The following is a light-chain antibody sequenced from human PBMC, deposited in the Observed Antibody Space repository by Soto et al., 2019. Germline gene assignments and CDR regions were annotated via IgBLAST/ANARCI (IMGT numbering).Light chain of an antibody. CDR2: QDT. V-gene: IGLV3-1*01. Sequence: SYELTQPPSVSVSPGQTASITCSGDKLGDKYASWYQQKPGQSPVLVIYQDTKRPSGISERFSGSNSGNTATLTISETQTMDEADYYCQAWDSSTVVFGGGTKLTVL. J-gene: IGLJ2*01. CDR3: QAWDSSTVV. CDR1: KLGDKY.